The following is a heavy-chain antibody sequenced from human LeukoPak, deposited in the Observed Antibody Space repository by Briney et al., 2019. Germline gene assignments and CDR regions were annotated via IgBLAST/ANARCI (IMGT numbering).Heavy chain of an antibody. CDR1: GYTFTGYY. CDR3: ARVLVPAAIGYYYYMDV. D-gene: IGHD2-2*01. CDR2: INPNSGGT. Sequence: ASVKVSCKASGYTFTGYYMHWVRQAPGQGLEWMGRINPNSGGTNYAQKFQGRVTMTRDTSISTAYMELSRLRSDETAVYYCARVLVPAAIGYYYYMDVWGKETTVTVSS. J-gene: IGHJ6*03. V-gene: IGHV1-2*06.